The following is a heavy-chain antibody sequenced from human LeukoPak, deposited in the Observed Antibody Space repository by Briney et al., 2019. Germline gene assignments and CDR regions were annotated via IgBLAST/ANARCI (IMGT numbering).Heavy chain of an antibody. CDR3: ARDPTWPGRGYYGSGDLYYFDY. CDR2: ISSSSSYI. J-gene: IGHJ4*02. Sequence: PGGSLRLSCAASGFTFRNYWMTWVRQAPGKGLEWVSSISSSSSYIYYADSVKGRFTISRDNAKNSLYLRMNSLRAEDAAVYYCARDPTWPGRGYYGSGDLYYFDYWGQGTLVTVSS. V-gene: IGHV3-21*01. D-gene: IGHD3-10*01. CDR1: GFTFRNYW.